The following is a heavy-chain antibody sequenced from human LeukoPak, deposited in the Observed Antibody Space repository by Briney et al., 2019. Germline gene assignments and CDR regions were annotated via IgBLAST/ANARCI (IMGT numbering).Heavy chain of an antibody. D-gene: IGHD2-15*01. CDR3: ARLWSTDCSGGSCPHQPNY. CDR2: VFYSGST. Sequence: SEPLSLTCTVSGGSVSSSSYHWGWIRQPPGKGLEWIGSVFYSGSTYYNPSLKSRVTMSVDTSKNQFSLKLSSVIAADTAVYYCARLWSTDCSGGSCPHQPNYWGQGTLVTVSS. J-gene: IGHJ4*02. V-gene: IGHV4-39*01. CDR1: GGSVSSSSYH.